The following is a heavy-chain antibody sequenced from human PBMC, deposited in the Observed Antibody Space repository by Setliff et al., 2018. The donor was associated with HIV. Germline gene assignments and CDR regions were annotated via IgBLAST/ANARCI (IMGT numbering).Heavy chain of an antibody. CDR1: GFPFGDYA. Sequence: PGGSLRLSCKASGFPFGDYAMSWVRQAPGKGLEWVGFIRSEAYGGTTEYAASVKGRFTISRVDSKSIAYLQMNSLKTEDTAVYYCTRGRDGYNWASVAFDIWGQGTMVTVSS. V-gene: IGHV3-49*04. J-gene: IGHJ3*02. CDR2: IRSEAYGGTT. D-gene: IGHD5-12*01. CDR3: TRGRDGYNWASVAFDI.